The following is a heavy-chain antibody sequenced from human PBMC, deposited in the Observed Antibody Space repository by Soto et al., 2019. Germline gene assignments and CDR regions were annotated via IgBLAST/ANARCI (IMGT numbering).Heavy chain of an antibody. CDR3: AAPSGWYEYYFDY. CDR1: GFTFTSSA. V-gene: IGHV1-58*01. J-gene: IGHJ4*02. D-gene: IGHD6-19*01. Sequence: SVKVSCKASGFTFTSSAVQWVRQARGQRLEWIGWIVVGSGNTNYAQKFQERVTITRDMSTSTAYMELSSLRSEDTAVYYCAAPSGWYEYYFDYWGQGTLVTVSS. CDR2: IVVGSGNT.